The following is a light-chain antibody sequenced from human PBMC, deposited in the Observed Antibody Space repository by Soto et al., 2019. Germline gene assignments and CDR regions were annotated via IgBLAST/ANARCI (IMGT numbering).Light chain of an antibody. V-gene: IGKV1-13*02. Sequence: AIQLTQSPSSLSASVGDRVTITCRASQGISSSLAWYQQKPGKAPKLLIYYASSLQGGVPSKFSGSGSGTDFTLTISSLQPEDFATYYCQQFNSYPLTVGGGTKVDIK. CDR2: YAS. CDR1: QGISSS. CDR3: QQFNSYPLT. J-gene: IGKJ4*01.